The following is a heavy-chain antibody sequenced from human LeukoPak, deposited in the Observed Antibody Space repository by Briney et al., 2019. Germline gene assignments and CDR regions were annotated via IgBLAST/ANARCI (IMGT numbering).Heavy chain of an antibody. J-gene: IGHJ5*02. CDR1: GFTASSNY. CDR2: IYSGGST. V-gene: IGHV3-66*01. CDR3: ARFHQAQFDP. Sequence: GGSLRLSCAASGFTASSNYMSGVRQAPGRGLEWVSVIYSGGSTYYADSVKGRFTISRDNSKNTLYLQMNSLRAEDTAVYYCARFHQAQFDPWGQGTLVTVSS.